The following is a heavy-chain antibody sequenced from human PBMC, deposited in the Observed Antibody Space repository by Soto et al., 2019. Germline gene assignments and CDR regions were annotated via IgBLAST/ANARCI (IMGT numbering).Heavy chain of an antibody. CDR2: ISSSSSTI. V-gene: IGHV3-48*02. J-gene: IGHJ5*02. CDR1: GFTFSSYS. D-gene: IGHD6-19*01. CDR3: AREAIAVLNWFDP. Sequence: EVQLVESGGGLVQPGGSLRLSCAASGFTFSSYSMNWVRQAPGKGLEWVSYISSSSSTIYYAYSVKGRFTISRDNAKNSLYLQMNSLRDEDTAVYYCAREAIAVLNWFDPWGQGTLVTVSS.